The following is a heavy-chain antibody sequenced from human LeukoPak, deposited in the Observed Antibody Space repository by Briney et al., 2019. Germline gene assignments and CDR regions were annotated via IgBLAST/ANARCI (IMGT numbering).Heavy chain of an antibody. D-gene: IGHD4-17*01. Sequence: GGSLRLSCAASGFTFSSYAMSWVRQAPGKGLEWASAISGSGGSTYYVDSVKGRFTISRDNSKNTLYLQMNSLRAEDTAVYYCAKVYGDGVWYYGMDVWGQGTTVTVSS. CDR2: ISGSGGST. V-gene: IGHV3-23*01. J-gene: IGHJ6*02. CDR1: GFTFSSYA. CDR3: AKVYGDGVWYYGMDV.